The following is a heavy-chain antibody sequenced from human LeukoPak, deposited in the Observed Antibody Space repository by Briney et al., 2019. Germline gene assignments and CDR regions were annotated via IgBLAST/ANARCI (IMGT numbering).Heavy chain of an antibody. J-gene: IGHJ4*02. Sequence: GGSLRLSCAVSGFTFRTYWMHWVRQAPGKGLVWVSRINSDGSSTSYADAVRGRSTISRDNAKNTLFLQMNSLRAEDTAVYYCARAGTSGYSLGHDYWGQGTLVTVSS. CDR1: GFTFRTYW. D-gene: IGHD5-18*01. V-gene: IGHV3-74*01. CDR2: INSDGSST. CDR3: ARAGTSGYSLGHDY.